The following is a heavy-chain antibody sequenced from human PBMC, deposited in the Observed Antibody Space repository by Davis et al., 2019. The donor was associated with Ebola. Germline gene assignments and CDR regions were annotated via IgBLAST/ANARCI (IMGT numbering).Heavy chain of an antibody. CDR3: ARDLVPGYSYGYHAFDI. CDR2: IIPILGIA. Sequence: SSVTVSRQASGCTFSSYAISWVRQAPGQGLEWMGRIIPILGIANYAQKFQGRVTITADKSTSTAYMELSSLRSEDTAVYYCARDLVPGYSYGYHAFDIWGQGTMVTVSS. D-gene: IGHD5-18*01. V-gene: IGHV1-69*04. J-gene: IGHJ3*02. CDR1: GCTFSSYA.